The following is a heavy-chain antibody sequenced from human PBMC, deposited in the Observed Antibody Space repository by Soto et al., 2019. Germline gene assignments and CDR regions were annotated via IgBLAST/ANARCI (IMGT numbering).Heavy chain of an antibody. CDR2: IHYSGST. V-gene: IGHV4-31*03. CDR1: GDSIGTGGYY. Sequence: QVQLQESGPGLVKPSQTLSLTCTVSGDSIGTGGYYWDWIRQHPGKGPEWIGYIHYSGSTYYNPSITSRLTISLDTSKNQFSLHLSSVTAADTAVYYCATNHDDISGRTPLLFDSWGQGTLVTVSS. CDR3: ATNHDDISGRTPLLFDS. D-gene: IGHD3-22*01. J-gene: IGHJ4*02.